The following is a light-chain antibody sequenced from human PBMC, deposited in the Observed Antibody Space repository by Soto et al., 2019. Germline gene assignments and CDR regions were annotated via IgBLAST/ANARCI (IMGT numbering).Light chain of an antibody. CDR3: CSYAGSFVV. V-gene: IGLV2-11*01. CDR2: DVS. Sequence: QSALTQPRSVSGSPGQSVTISCTGTSSDVGGYNYVSWYQQHPGKAPKLMIYDVSKRPSGVPDRFSGSKSGNTASLTISGIQAEDEADYYCCSYAGSFVVFGGGTKVTGL. J-gene: IGLJ2*01. CDR1: SSDVGGYNY.